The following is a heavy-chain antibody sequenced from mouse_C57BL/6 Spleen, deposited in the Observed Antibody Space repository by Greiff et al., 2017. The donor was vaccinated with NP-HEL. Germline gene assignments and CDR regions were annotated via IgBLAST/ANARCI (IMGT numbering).Heavy chain of an antibody. J-gene: IGHJ2*01. Sequence: QVQLQQSGAELVRPGASVKLSCKASGYTFTDYYINWVKQRPGQGLEWIARIYPGSGNTYYNEKFKGKATLTAEKSSSTAYMQLSSLTSEDSAVYFCARSHITTGFDYWGQGTTLTVSS. CDR1: GYTFTDYY. V-gene: IGHV1-76*01. CDR2: IYPGSGNT. CDR3: ARSHITTGFDY. D-gene: IGHD1-1*01.